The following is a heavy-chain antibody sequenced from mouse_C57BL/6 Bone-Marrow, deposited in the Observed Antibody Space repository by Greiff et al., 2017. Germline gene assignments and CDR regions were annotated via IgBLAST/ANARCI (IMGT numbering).Heavy chain of an antibody. CDR1: GYTFTDYN. J-gene: IGHJ3*01. V-gene: IGHV1-22*01. Sequence: VQLQQSGPVLVKPGASVKMSCKASGYTFTDYNMHWVKQSHGKSLEWIGYINPNNGGTSYNQKFKGKATLTVNKSSSTAYMELRSLTSEDSAVYYCARPYGSSSFAYWGQGTLVTVSA. D-gene: IGHD1-1*01. CDR2: INPNNGGT. CDR3: ARPYGSSSFAY.